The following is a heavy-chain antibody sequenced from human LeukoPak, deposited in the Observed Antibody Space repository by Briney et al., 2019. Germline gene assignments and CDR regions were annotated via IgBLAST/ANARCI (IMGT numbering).Heavy chain of an antibody. CDR1: ECTFTGYY. V-gene: IGHV1-2*02. CDR2: INPNSGGT. CDR3: ALTGSYHGR. Sequence: ASVKVSCKASECTFTGYYIHWVRQAPGQGLEWMGGINPNSGGTNYAQKFQGRVTMTRDTSISTAYMEVIRLTSDDTAVYYCALTGSYHGRWGQGTLVTVSS. J-gene: IGHJ4*02. D-gene: IGHD3-9*01.